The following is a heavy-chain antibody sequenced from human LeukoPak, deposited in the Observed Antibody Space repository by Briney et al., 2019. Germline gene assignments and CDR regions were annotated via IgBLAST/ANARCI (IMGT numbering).Heavy chain of an antibody. Sequence: TGGSLRLSCAASGFTFSSYSMNWVRQAPGKGLEWVSSISSSSSYIYYADSVKGRFTISRDNAKNSLYLQMNSLRAEDTAVYYCARDAQNYGREPFDYWGQGTLVTVSS. D-gene: IGHD3-10*01. CDR1: GFTFSSYS. V-gene: IGHV3-21*01. J-gene: IGHJ4*02. CDR3: ARDAQNYGREPFDY. CDR2: ISSSSSYI.